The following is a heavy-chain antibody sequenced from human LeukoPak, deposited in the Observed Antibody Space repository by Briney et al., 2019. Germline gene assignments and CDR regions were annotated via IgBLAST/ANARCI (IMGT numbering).Heavy chain of an antibody. D-gene: IGHD3-10*01. V-gene: IGHV4-39*01. CDR1: GGSISSRDYY. CDR3: TRLRVRGSIMYYFDN. CDR2: IYYSGTT. Sequence: SETLSLTCTVSGGSISSRDYYWGWIRQSPGTGLEWIANIYYSGTTHYNPSLKSRVTLSVDTPKNQFSLKLNSVTAADTAVYYCTRLRVRGSIMYYFDNWGQGPLVTVSS. J-gene: IGHJ4*02.